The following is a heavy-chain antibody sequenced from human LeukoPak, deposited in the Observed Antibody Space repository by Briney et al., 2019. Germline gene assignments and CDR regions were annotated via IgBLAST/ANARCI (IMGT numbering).Heavy chain of an antibody. CDR3: ARGTNNAFDI. Sequence: GGSLRLSCAASGFTFSSYSMTWVRQTPGKGLQWVSYIRSGSSTVYYADSVRGRFTISRDNAENSLYLQMNSLRAEDTAVYYCARGTNNAFDIWGQGTIVTVSS. CDR2: IRSGSSTV. J-gene: IGHJ3*02. V-gene: IGHV3-48*04. D-gene: IGHD2-2*01. CDR1: GFTFSSYS.